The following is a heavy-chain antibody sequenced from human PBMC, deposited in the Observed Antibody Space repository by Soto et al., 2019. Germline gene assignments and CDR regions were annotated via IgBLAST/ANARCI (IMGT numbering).Heavy chain of an antibody. J-gene: IGHJ4*02. V-gene: IGHV3-23*01. CDR1: GFTFSSYA. CDR2: ISGSGGST. CDR3: AKSAFTGVGITIFGVVIYYFDY. D-gene: IGHD3-3*01. Sequence: GGSLRLSCAASGFTFSSYAMSWVRQAPGKGLEWVSAISGSGGSTYYAGSVKGRFTISRGNSKNTVYLQMNSLRAEDKVVYYCAKSAFTGVGITIFGVVIYYFDYWGQGTLVTVSS.